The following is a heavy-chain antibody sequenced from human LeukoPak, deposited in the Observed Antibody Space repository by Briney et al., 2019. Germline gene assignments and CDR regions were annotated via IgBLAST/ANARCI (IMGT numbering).Heavy chain of an antibody. CDR3: AKDGGWQWLVPYYFDY. CDR1: GFTFSSYG. D-gene: IGHD6-19*01. Sequence: PGGSLRLSCAASGFTFSSYGMHWVRQAPGKGLEWVAVISYDGSNKYYADSVKGRFTISIDNSKNTLYLQMNSLRAEDTAVYYCAKDGGWQWLVPYYFDYWGQGTLVTVSS. V-gene: IGHV3-30*18. CDR2: ISYDGSNK. J-gene: IGHJ4*02.